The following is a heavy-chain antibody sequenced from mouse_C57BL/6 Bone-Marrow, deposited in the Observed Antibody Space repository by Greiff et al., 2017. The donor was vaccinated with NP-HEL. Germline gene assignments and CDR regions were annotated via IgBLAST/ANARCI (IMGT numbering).Heavy chain of an antibody. V-gene: IGHV14-4*01. Sequence: EVQLQQSGAELVRPGASVKLSCTASGFNIKDDYMHWVKHRPEQGLEWIGWIDPENGDTEYASKFQGKATITADTSSNTAYLQLSSLTSEDTAVYYCTTWGGFYAMDYWGQGTSVTVSS. D-gene: IGHD3-1*01. CDR3: TTWGGFYAMDY. CDR2: IDPENGDT. J-gene: IGHJ4*01. CDR1: GFNIKDDY.